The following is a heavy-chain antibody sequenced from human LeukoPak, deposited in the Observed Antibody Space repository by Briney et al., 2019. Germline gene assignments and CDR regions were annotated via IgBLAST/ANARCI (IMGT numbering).Heavy chain of an antibody. CDR3: AREILWFGERTRNFDY. Sequence: PAETLSLTCTVSGGSISSYYWSWIRQPAGKGLEWIGRIYTSGSTNYNPSLKSRVTMSVDTSKNQFCLKLSSVTAADTPVYYCAREILWFGERTRNFDYWGQGTLVTASS. CDR1: GGSISSYY. D-gene: IGHD3-10*01. V-gene: IGHV4-4*07. CDR2: IYTSGST. J-gene: IGHJ4*02.